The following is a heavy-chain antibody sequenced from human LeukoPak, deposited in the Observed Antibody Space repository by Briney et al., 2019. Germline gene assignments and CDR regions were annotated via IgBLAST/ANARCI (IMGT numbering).Heavy chain of an antibody. D-gene: IGHD3-9*01. CDR3: AKSWSCVQYNDWLCYFDY. J-gene: IGHJ4*02. V-gene: IGHV3-23*01. CDR1: GFTFSNYA. CDR2: XXXXXGTT. Sequence: GGSLRLSCAASGFTFSNYAMSWVRQAPGKGXXXXXXXXXXXGTTYYADSVQGRFTISRDNSKDTLYLQMNSLRDEDTAVYYCAKSWSCVQYNDWLCYFDYWGQGTLVTVSS.